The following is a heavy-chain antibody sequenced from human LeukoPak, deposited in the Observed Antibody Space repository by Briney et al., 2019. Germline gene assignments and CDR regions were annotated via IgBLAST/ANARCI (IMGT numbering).Heavy chain of an antibody. Sequence: PSGTLSLTCAVSGGSISSSFWWSWVRQPPGKGLEWIGEIYHSGSTNYKPSLRSRVTISVDKSKNQFSLKLSSVTAADTAVYYCARLATAGTYYFDYWGQGTLVTVSS. CDR3: ARLATAGTYYFDY. V-gene: IGHV4-4*02. CDR2: IYHSGST. D-gene: IGHD6-13*01. CDR1: GGSISSSFW. J-gene: IGHJ4*02.